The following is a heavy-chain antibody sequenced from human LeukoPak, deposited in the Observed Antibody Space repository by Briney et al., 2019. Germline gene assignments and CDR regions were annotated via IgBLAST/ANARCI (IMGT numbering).Heavy chain of an antibody. D-gene: IGHD2-15*01. V-gene: IGHV3-48*01. J-gene: IGHJ5*02. CDR1: GLTFSTYS. CDR3: ARATQPGFDP. CDR2: ISSDSGAR. Sequence: GGSLRLSCGASGLTFSTYSMNWVRQARGKGLEWVSYISSDSGARYYADSVKGRFTISRDNAKNSLYLQMNSLRAEDTAVYYCARATQPGFDPWGQGTLVTVSS.